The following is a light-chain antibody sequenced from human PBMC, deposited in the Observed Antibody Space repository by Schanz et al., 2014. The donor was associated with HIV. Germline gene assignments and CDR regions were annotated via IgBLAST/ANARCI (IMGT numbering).Light chain of an antibody. Sequence: IVLTQSPGTLSLSPGERATLSCRASQSVSSTYIAWYQQKPGQAPRILIYGASTRATGIPARFSGSGSGREFTLTISSLQSEDFAVYFCQHYHNWPPYTFGRGTKLEIK. CDR3: QHYHNWPPYT. CDR1: QSVSST. CDR2: GAS. J-gene: IGKJ2*01. V-gene: IGKV3D-15*01.